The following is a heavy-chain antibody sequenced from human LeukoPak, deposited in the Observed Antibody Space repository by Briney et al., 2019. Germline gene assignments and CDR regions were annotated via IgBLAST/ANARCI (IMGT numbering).Heavy chain of an antibody. J-gene: IGHJ4*02. Sequence: GGSLRLTCAASGFTFSNYEMNWVRQAPGKGLEWVSYISISGSTIYYADSVKGRFTISRDNAKNSLYLQMNSLRADDTAVYYCARGYGGGDYWGQGTLVTVSS. CDR1: GFTFSNYE. V-gene: IGHV3-48*03. CDR3: ARGYGGGDY. CDR2: ISISGSTI. D-gene: IGHD4-23*01.